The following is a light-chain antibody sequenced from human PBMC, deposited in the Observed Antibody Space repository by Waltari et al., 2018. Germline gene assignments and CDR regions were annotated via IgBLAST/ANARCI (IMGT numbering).Light chain of an antibody. CDR3: QHYLRLPVT. Sequence: PGERATVSCRTSQSVSRALAWYQQKPGQALRLLIYGASTRATGIPDRFSGSGSGTDFSLTISRLEPDDFAVYYCQHYLRLPVTFGQGTTVEI. J-gene: IGKJ1*01. CDR1: QSVSRA. CDR2: GAS. V-gene: IGKV3-20*01.